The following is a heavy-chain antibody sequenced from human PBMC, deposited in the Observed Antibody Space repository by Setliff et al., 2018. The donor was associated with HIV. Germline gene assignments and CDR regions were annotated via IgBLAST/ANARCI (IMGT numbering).Heavy chain of an antibody. V-gene: IGHV1-2*02. J-gene: IGHJ4*02. CDR2: ISPDNANT. CDR1: GYTFTDYF. D-gene: IGHD1-1*01. CDR3: ARQLSNSFDY. Sequence: ASVKVSCKSSGYTFTDYFMHWVRQAPGQGLEWMGWISPDNANTRISQRFRGSVTMTRDRSVNTAYMEFSGLTSDDTAVYYCARQLSNSFDYWGQGTLVTVSS.